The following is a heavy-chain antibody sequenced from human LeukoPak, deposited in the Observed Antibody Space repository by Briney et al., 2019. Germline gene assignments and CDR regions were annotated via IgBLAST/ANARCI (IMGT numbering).Heavy chain of an antibody. CDR3: ARLGYYYGSSGYYGFDY. CDR1: EYSSTSYC. Sequence: GESMKTSSKASEYSSTSYCICWVRQQPRKGVLWMGIIYPGDSNTSYSPSLQSQVTISADKSISTAYLQRSSLTASDTAMYYCARLGYYYGSSGYYGFDYWGQGTLVTVSS. J-gene: IGHJ4*02. V-gene: IGHV5-51*01. D-gene: IGHD3-22*01. CDR2: IYPGDSNT.